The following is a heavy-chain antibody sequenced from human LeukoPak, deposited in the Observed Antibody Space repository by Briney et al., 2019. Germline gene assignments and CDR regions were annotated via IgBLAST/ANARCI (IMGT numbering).Heavy chain of an antibody. CDR3: ARDLGGSYYGDFDY. J-gene: IGHJ4*02. D-gene: IGHD1-26*01. CDR1: GGSISSYN. V-gene: IGHV4-59*01. Sequence: SETLSLTCTVSGGSISSYNWSWIRQPPGKGLEWIGYIYYSGSTNYNPSLKSRVTISVDTSKNQFSLKLSSVTAADTAVYYCARDLGGSYYGDFDYWGQGTLVTVSS. CDR2: IYYSGST.